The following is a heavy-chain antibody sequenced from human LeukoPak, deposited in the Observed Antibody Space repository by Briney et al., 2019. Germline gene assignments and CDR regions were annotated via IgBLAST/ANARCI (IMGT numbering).Heavy chain of an antibody. Sequence: SETLSLTCTVSGGSISSSSYYWGWIRQPPGKGLEWIGSIYYSGSTNYNPSLKSRVTISVDTSKNQFSLKLSSVTAADTAVYYCAREYSYGGVDYWGQGTLVTVSS. CDR3: AREYSYGGVDY. D-gene: IGHD4-23*01. J-gene: IGHJ4*02. CDR2: IYYSGST. CDR1: GGSISSSSYY. V-gene: IGHV4-39*07.